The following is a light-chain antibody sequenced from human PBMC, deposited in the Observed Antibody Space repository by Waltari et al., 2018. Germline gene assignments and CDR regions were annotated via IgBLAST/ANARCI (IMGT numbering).Light chain of an antibody. Sequence: EIVLTQSPGTLSLSTGQRATLSCRASQILSNNFLAWYQQMSGQPPRLLIYGASRRATGIPDRFSVAGSGTDFTLTISRLEAEDSAVYYCQQYVNSPYTFGQGTKLEV. J-gene: IGKJ2*01. CDR2: GAS. CDR1: QILSNNF. V-gene: IGKV3-20*01. CDR3: QQYVNSPYT.